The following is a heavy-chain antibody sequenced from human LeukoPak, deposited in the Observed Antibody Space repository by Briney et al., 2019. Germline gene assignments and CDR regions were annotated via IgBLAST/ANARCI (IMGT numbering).Heavy chain of an antibody. J-gene: IGHJ3*02. D-gene: IGHD2-21*02. Sequence: PGGSLRLSCAASGFTVSSNYMSWVRQAPGKGLEWVSVIYSGGYTYYADSVKGRFTISRDNSKNTLYLQMNSLRAEDTAVYYCARDRGCGDCYPPANDAFDIWGQGTMVTVSS. CDR3: ARDRGCGDCYPPANDAFDI. CDR2: IYSGGYT. CDR1: GFTVSSNY. V-gene: IGHV3-66*01.